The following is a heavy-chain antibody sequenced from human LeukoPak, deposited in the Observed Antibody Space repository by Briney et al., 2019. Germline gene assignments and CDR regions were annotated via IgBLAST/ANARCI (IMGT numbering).Heavy chain of an antibody. CDR3: AKDGQGLTYYFDY. Sequence: GGSLRLSCAASGFTFSNYGMTWVRQALGKGLEWVSAISGNDGHSHYADSVKGRFTISRDNSKNTLYLQMNSLRAEDTAVYYCAKDGQGLTYYFDYWGQGTLVTVSS. D-gene: IGHD3-9*01. CDR1: GFTFSNYG. V-gene: IGHV3-23*01. J-gene: IGHJ4*02. CDR2: ISGNDGHS.